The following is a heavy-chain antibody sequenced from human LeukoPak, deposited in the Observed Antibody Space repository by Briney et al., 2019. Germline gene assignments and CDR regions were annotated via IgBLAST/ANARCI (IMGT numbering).Heavy chain of an antibody. D-gene: IGHD3-3*01. CDR1: GFTFSSYA. CDR3: AKEDDFWSGYYAFDI. Sequence: PGGSLRLSCAASGFTFSSYAMSWVRQAPGKGLEWVSAISGSGGTTYYADSVKGRFTISRDNAKNSLYLQMNSLRTEDTALYYCAKEDDFWSGYYAFDIWGQGTMVTVSS. CDR2: ISGSGGTT. J-gene: IGHJ3*02. V-gene: IGHV3-23*01.